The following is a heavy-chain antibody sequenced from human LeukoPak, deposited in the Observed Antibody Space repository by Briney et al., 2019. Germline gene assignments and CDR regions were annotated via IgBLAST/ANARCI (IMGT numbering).Heavy chain of an antibody. Sequence: SETLSLTCAVSADSFSSHYWTWIRQPPGKGLEWIGYISYIGSTNYNPSLKSRVTIPMDTSKNQFSLKLSSVTAADTAVYYCARDLVTVTKGFDIWGQGTMVTVSS. V-gene: IGHV4-59*11. J-gene: IGHJ3*02. D-gene: IGHD4-17*01. CDR1: ADSFSSHY. CDR2: ISYIGST. CDR3: ARDLVTVTKGFDI.